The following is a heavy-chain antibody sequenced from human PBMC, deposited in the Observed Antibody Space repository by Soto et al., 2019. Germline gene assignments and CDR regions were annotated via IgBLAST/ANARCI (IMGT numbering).Heavy chain of an antibody. CDR3: AKDLLVVAGTSAFDI. D-gene: IGHD6-19*01. CDR2: ISGSGGGT. V-gene: IGHV3-23*01. J-gene: IGHJ3*02. Sequence: GGSLRLSCAASGLTFSNYAMTGVRQAPGKGLEWVSVISGSGGGTYYADSVKGRFTISRDNSKNTLYLQMNSLRAEDTAVYYCAKDLLVVAGTSAFDIWGQGTMGTVSS. CDR1: GLTFSNYA.